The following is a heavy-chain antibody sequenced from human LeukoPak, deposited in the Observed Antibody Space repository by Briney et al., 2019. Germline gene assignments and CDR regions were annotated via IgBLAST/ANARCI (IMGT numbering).Heavy chain of an antibody. CDR1: GFTFSSYS. CDR2: ISSSSSTI. V-gene: IGHV3-48*04. D-gene: IGHD3-10*01. CDR3: ARDPNYYGSGSYYNVS. Sequence: GGSLRLSCAASGFTFSSYSMNWVRQAPGKGLEWVSYISSSSSTIYYADSVKGRFTISRDNAKNSLYLQMNSLRAEDTAVYYCARDPNYYGSGSYYNVSWGQGTLVTVSS. J-gene: IGHJ5*02.